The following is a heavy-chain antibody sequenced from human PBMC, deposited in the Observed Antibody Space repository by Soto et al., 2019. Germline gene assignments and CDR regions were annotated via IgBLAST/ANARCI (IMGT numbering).Heavy chain of an antibody. CDR1: GGSTSSDNY. Sequence: SQTLSLTCTVSGGSTSSDNYWSWIRQPPGKGLEWIGHIYYSGNTDYNPSLKSRITIKPDTSKNQFSLQLNSVTPEDTAVYYCARGPSPLDPWGQGILVTVSS. J-gene: IGHJ5*02. V-gene: IGHV4-30-4*01. CDR3: ARGPSPLDP. CDR2: IYYSGNT.